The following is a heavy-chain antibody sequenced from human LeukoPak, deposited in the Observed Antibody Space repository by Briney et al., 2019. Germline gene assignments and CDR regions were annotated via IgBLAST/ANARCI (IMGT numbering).Heavy chain of an antibody. Sequence: SQTLSLTCTVSGGSISSGSYYWSWIRQPAGKGLEWIGRIYTSGSTNYNPSLKSRVTISVDTSKNQFSLKLSSVTAADTAVYYCARHLKYYYGSGSYYPEDYWGQGTLVTVSS. CDR1: GGSISSGSYY. D-gene: IGHD3-10*01. V-gene: IGHV4-61*02. CDR2: IYTSGST. CDR3: ARHLKYYYGSGSYYPEDY. J-gene: IGHJ4*02.